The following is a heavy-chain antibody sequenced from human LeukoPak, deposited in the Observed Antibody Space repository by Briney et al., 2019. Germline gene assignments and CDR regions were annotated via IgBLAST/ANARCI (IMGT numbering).Heavy chain of an antibody. J-gene: IGHJ4*02. CDR2: INPNSGGT. CDR1: GYTFTGYY. Sequence: ASVKVSCKTSGYTFTGYYMHWVRQAPGQGLEWMGRINPNSGGTNYAQKFQGRVTMTRDTSISTAYMELSRLRSDDTAVYYCARDPYYYDSSGYFLPFDYWGQGTLVTVSS. V-gene: IGHV1-2*06. D-gene: IGHD3-22*01. CDR3: ARDPYYYDSSGYFLPFDY.